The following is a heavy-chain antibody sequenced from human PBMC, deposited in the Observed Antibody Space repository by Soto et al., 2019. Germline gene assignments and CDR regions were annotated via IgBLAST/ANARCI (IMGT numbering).Heavy chain of an antibody. J-gene: IGHJ4*02. CDR2: INSRGT. CDR3: ARQSQYPFWSGFPKYYFDY. CDR1: GFTFNTYA. D-gene: IGHD3-3*01. Sequence: EVQLLESGGGLVQPGGSLRLSCATSGFTFNTYAMSWVRQAPGKGLEWVSGINSRGTQYADSVKGRFTISRDTPKKTLDLQMYSLRAEDTAVYYCARQSQYPFWSGFPKYYFDYWGQGTLVTVSS. V-gene: IGHV3-23*01.